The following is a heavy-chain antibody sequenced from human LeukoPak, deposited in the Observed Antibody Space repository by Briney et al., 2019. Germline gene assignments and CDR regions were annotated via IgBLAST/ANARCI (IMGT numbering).Heavy chain of an antibody. V-gene: IGHV6-1*01. CDR1: GDSVFSNSAA. CDR3: ARGESSGNSEFDY. CDR2: TYYRSKWYN. J-gene: IGHJ4*02. Sequence: SQTLSLTCAISGDSVFSNSAAWNWIRQSSSRGLEWLGRTYYRSKWYNDYAVSVKSRITINPDTSKNQFSLQLNSVTPEDTAVYYCARGESSGNSEFDYWGQGTLVTVSS. D-gene: IGHD4-23*01.